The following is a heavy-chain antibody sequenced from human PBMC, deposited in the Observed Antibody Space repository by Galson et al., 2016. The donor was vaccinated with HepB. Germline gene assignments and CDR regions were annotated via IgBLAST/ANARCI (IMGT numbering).Heavy chain of an antibody. D-gene: IGHD2-2*01. CDR1: GGIFSSYS. CDR2: IIPIFGTP. CDR3: ATGATTSWFDPFDY. J-gene: IGHJ4*02. V-gene: IGHV1-69*13. Sequence: SVKVSCKASGGIFSSYSISWVRQVPGHGPEWLGGIIPIFGTPNYAQRFQGRVTITADESTSTAYMELSSLRSEDTAVYYCATGATTSWFDPFDYWGQGTLVTVSS.